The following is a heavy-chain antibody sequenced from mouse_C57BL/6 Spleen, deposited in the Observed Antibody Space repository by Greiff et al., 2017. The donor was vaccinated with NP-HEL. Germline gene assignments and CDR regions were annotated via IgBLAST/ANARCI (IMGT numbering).Heavy chain of an antibody. CDR1: GYTFTDYE. D-gene: IGHD4-1*01. CDR2: IDPETGGT. V-gene: IGHV1-15*01. CDR3: TRKGVGRKGFAY. J-gene: IGHJ3*01. Sequence: QVQLQQSGAELVRPGASVTLSCKASGYTFTDYEMHWVKQTPVHGLEWIGAIDPETGGTAYNQKFKGKAILTADKSSSTAYMELRSLTSEDSAVYYCTRKGVGRKGFAYWGQGTLVTVSA.